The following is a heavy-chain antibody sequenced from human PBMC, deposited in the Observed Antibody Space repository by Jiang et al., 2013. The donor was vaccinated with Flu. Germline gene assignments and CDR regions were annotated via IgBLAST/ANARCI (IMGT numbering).Heavy chain of an antibody. CDR1: GHSFTNYY. CDR3: ARQETGTTVDYYYYSMDV. D-gene: IGHD1-1*01. Sequence: GHSFTNYYITWVRQMPGKGLEWMGRVDPDDSSADYSPSFQGHVTLSADKSINTAYLQWSSLKASDTAMYYCARQETGTTVDYYYYSMDVWGQGTTVTVLL. V-gene: IGHV5-10-1*01. J-gene: IGHJ6*02. CDR2: VDPDDSSA.